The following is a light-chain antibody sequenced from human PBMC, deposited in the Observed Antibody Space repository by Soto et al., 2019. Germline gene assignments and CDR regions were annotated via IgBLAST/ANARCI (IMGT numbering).Light chain of an antibody. CDR1: QSVDNN. CDR3: QQRSNWPWT. Sequence: EIVMTQSPATLSVSPGERATLSCRASQSVDNNLAWYQQKPGQAPRLLIYGASNRATGIPARFSGSGSGTDFTLTISSLEPEDFAVYYCQQRSNWPWTFGQGTKVDIK. V-gene: IGKV3-11*01. CDR2: GAS. J-gene: IGKJ1*01.